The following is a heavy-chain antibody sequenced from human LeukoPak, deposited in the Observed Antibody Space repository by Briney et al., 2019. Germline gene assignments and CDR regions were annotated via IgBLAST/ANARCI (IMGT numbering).Heavy chain of an antibody. D-gene: IGHD3-3*01. J-gene: IGHJ3*02. Sequence: PGRSLRLSCAASGFTFSSYAMSWVRQAPGKGLEWVSYISSSSSTMYYADSVKGRFTISRDNAKNSLYLQMNSLRAEDTAVYYCASWALRFSAAFDIWGQGTMVTVSS. CDR3: ASWALRFSAAFDI. CDR2: ISSSSSTM. CDR1: GFTFSSYA. V-gene: IGHV3-48*01.